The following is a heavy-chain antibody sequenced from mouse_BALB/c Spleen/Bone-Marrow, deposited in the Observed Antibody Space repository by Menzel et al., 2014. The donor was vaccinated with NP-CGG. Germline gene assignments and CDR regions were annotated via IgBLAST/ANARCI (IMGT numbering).Heavy chain of an antibody. D-gene: IGHD1-1*02. J-gene: IGHJ2*01. CDR3: ARLGGYGPYFDY. Sequence: EVHLVESGPSLVKPSQTLSLPCSVTGDSITSGYWNWIRKFPGNKLEYMGYISYSGSTYFNPSLKSRISITRDTSKNQYYLQLNSVTTEDTATYYCARLGGYGPYFDYWGQGTTLTVSS. CDR2: ISYSGST. V-gene: IGHV3-8*02. CDR1: GDSITSGY.